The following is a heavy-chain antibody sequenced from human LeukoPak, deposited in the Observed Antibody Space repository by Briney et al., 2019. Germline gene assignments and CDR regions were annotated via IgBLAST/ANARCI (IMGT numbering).Heavy chain of an antibody. J-gene: IGHJ6*02. Sequence: GGSLRLSCAASGFVFSSYDMNWVRQAPGKGLEWVSCFKSSSYIYYADSVRGRFTISRDNAKNSLYLQMNSLRAEDTAVYYCARELPLTIFGVANDMDVWGQGTTVIVSS. CDR2: FKSSSYI. D-gene: IGHD3-3*01. V-gene: IGHV3-21*01. CDR3: ARELPLTIFGVANDMDV. CDR1: GFVFSSYD.